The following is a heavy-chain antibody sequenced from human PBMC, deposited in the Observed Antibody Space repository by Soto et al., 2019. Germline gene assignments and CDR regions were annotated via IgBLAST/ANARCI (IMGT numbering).Heavy chain of an antibody. D-gene: IGHD2-2*02. J-gene: IGHJ5*02. V-gene: IGHV4-39*01. CDR3: ARQVPAAIRLGWFDP. CDR2: IYYSGST. Sequence: SETLSLTCTVSGGSISRSTYYWGWIRQPPGKGLEWIESIYYSGSTYYSPSLKSRGTISVDTSKNQFSLKLSSVTAADTAVYYCARQVPAAIRLGWFDPWGQGTLVTVSS. CDR1: GGSISRSTYY.